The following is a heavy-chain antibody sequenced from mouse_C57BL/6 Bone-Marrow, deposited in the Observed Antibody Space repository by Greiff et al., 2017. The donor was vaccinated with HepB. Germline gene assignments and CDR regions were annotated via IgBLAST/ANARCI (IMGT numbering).Heavy chain of an antibody. CDR1: GFSLTSYG. CDR3: ARKGDYDDGYAMDY. CDR2: IWSGGST. J-gene: IGHJ4*01. Sequence: VNVVESGPGLVQPSQSLSITCTVSGFSLTSYGVHWVRQSPGKGLEWLGVIWSGGSTDYNAAFISRLSISKDNSKSQVFFKMNSLQADDTAIYYCARKGDYDDGYAMDYWGQGTSVTVSS. D-gene: IGHD2-4*01. V-gene: IGHV2-2*01.